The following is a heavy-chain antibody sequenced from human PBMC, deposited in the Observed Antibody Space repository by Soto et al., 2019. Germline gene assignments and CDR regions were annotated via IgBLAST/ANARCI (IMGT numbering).Heavy chain of an antibody. D-gene: IGHD3-16*01. CDR3: ARDQRSYGEPPFDY. CDR1: GFAFTGYY. V-gene: IGHV1-2*02. Sequence: ASVKVSCKASGFAFTGYYIHWVRLAPGQGPEWMGWIKSNGDDTKYARKFQDRVTMTRDTSMNTVYMELSRLRSEDTAVYYCARDQRSYGEPPFDYWGQGTLVTVSS. CDR2: IKSNGDDT. J-gene: IGHJ4*02.